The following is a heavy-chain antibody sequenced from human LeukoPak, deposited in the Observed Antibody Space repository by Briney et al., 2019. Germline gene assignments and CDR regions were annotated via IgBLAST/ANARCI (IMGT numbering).Heavy chain of an antibody. Sequence: PGGSLRLSCAASGFTFSDYYMSWIRQAPGKGLEWVSYISSSGSTLYYADSVKGRFTISRDNAKNSLYLQMNSLRAEDTAVYYCARSTYYYDSSGWGGYFDYWGQGTLVTVSS. V-gene: IGHV3-11*04. D-gene: IGHD3-22*01. CDR2: ISSSGSTL. CDR3: ARSTYYYDSSGWGGYFDY. CDR1: GFTFSDYY. J-gene: IGHJ4*02.